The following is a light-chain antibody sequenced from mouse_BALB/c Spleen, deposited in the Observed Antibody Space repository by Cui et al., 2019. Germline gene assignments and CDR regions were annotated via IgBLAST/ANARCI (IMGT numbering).Light chain of an antibody. J-gene: IGKJ1*01. V-gene: IGKV4-92*01. CDR2: RTP. Sequence: EMVLTQSPVSITASRGEKVTITCRASSSISSNYLHWYQPKPGSSPKFLIYRTPSRASGSLDSFRGSGSEGSYTLTISCMQDEFAATYFCQRGSSTPWPFGGGTKLEI. CDR1: SSISSNY. CDR3: QRGSSTPWP.